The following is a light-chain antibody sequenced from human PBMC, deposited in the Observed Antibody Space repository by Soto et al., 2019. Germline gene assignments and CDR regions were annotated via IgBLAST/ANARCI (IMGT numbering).Light chain of an antibody. CDR3: QSYDSSLSSYV. J-gene: IGLJ1*01. CDR2: GNS. Sequence: QSVLTQPPSASGTPGQRVTISYTGSSSNIGAGYDVHWYQQLPGTAPKLLIYGNSNRPSGVPDRFSGSKSGTSASLAITGLQAEDEADYYCQSYDSSLSSYVFGTGTKVTVL. CDR1: SSNIGAGYD. V-gene: IGLV1-40*01.